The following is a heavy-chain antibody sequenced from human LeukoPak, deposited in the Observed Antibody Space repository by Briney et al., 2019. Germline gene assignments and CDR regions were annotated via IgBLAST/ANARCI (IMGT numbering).Heavy chain of an antibody. CDR2: IIPILGIA. D-gene: IGHD2-15*01. Sequence: GASVKVSCKASGGTFSSYTISWVRQAPGQGLEWMGRIIPILGIANYAQKFQGRVTITADKSTSTAYMGLSSLRSEDTAVYYCAVAATPVLNPSAEYFQHWGQGTLVTVSS. V-gene: IGHV1-69*02. CDR1: GGTFSSYT. J-gene: IGHJ1*01. CDR3: AVAATPVLNPSAEYFQH.